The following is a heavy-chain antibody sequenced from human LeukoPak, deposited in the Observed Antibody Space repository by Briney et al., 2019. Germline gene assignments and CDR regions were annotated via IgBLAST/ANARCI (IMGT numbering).Heavy chain of an antibody. CDR1: GYTFTSYD. V-gene: IGHV1-8*03. D-gene: IGHD2-2*01. CDR2: MNPNSGNT. Sequence: ASVKVSCKASGYTFTSYDINWVRQATGQGLEWIGWMNPNSGNTGYAQKFQGRVTITRNTSISTAYMELSSLRSEDTAVYYCARVRRCSSTSCYPTRGNWFDPWGQGTLVTVSS. J-gene: IGHJ5*02. CDR3: ARVRRCSSTSCYPTRGNWFDP.